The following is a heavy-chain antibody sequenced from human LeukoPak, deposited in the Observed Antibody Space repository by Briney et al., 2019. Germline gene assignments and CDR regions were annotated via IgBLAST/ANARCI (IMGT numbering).Heavy chain of an antibody. CDR2: ISSSGSTI. Sequence: GGSLRLSCAAFGFTFSSYEMNWVRQAPGKGQEWVSYISSSGSTIYYADSVKGRFTISRDNAKNSLYLQMNSLRAEDTAVYYCARDGSLVPHWGYYGMDVWGQGTTVTVSS. J-gene: IGHJ6*02. CDR1: GFTFSSYE. V-gene: IGHV3-48*03. D-gene: IGHD7-27*01. CDR3: ARDGSLVPHWGYYGMDV.